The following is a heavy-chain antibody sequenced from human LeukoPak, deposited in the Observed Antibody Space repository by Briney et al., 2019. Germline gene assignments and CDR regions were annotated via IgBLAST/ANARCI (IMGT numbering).Heavy chain of an antibody. CDR1: GYTFTGYY. D-gene: IGHD1-26*01. V-gene: IGHV1-2*04. CDR3: ARAYSGSFPIGYYYYGMDV. CDR2: INPNSGGT. Sequence: ASVKVSCKASGYTFTGYYMHWVRQAPGQGLEWMGWINPNSGGTNYAQKFQGWVTMTRDTSISTAYMELSRLRSDDTAVYYCARAYSGSFPIGYYYYGMDVWGQGTTVTVSS. J-gene: IGHJ6*02.